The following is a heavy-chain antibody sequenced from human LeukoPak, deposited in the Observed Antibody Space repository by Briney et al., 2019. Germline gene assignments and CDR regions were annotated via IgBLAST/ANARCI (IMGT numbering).Heavy chain of an antibody. CDR1: GGSIRSYY. D-gene: IGHD2-15*01. V-gene: IGHV4-59*08. CDR2: IFYRGTT. Sequence: SETLSLTCTVSGGSIRSYYWSWIRQPRGKGLEGVGCIFYRGTTDSNPSLKSRVTISVDTSKNQFSLKLSSVTAADTAVYYCARTYCSGGSCHFDYWGQGTLVTVSS. J-gene: IGHJ4*02. CDR3: ARTYCSGGSCHFDY.